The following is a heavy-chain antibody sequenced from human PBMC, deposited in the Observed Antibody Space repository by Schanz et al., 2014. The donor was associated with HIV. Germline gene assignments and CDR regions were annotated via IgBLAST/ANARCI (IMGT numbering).Heavy chain of an antibody. D-gene: IGHD1-20*01. CDR2: ISAGGRDT. Sequence: EVQLLESGGGLVQPGGSLKLSCAASGFTLSKNAMSWVRLGPGKGLEWVSSISAGGRDTYYADSVKGRFTISRDNSKNTLYLQMNSLRAEDTAVYYCARGEAITSYYYYYGMDVWGQGTTVTVSS. J-gene: IGHJ6*02. V-gene: IGHV3-23*01. CDR1: GFTLSKNA. CDR3: ARGEAITSYYYYYGMDV.